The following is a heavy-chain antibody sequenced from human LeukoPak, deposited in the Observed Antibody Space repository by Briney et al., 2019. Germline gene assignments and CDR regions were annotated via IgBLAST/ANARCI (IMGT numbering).Heavy chain of an antibody. CDR3: ARKATTVTQY. Sequence: GGSLRLSCAASGFTFCEYYMTWIRQAPGKGMEWISHISGSGDIIHYEDSVKGRFTISRDNAKNSLYLQMNSLRVEDTAIYYCARKATTVTQYWGQGTLVTVSS. D-gene: IGHD4-17*01. J-gene: IGHJ4*02. V-gene: IGHV3-11*01. CDR1: GFTFCEYY. CDR2: ISGSGDII.